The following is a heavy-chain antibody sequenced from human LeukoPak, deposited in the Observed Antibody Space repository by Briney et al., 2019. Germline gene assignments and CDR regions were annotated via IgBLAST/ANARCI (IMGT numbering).Heavy chain of an antibody. D-gene: IGHD3-22*01. J-gene: IGHJ3*02. CDR2: IYHSGST. CDR3: APTNPYYYDSSGYGIDAFDI. V-gene: IGHV4-30-2*01. CDR1: GGSISSGGYS. Sequence: SETLPLTCAVSGGSISSGGYSWSWIRQPPGKGLEWIGYIYHSGSTYYNPSLKSRVTISVDRSKHQFSLKLSSVTAADTAVYYCAPTNPYYYDSSGYGIDAFDIWGQGTMVTVSS.